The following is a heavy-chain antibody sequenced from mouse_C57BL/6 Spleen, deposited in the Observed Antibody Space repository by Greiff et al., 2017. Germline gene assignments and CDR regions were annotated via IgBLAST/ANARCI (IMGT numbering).Heavy chain of an antibody. Sequence: QVQLQQPGASLVIPAPSVKLSCNPSGYTFTSYWLLWVKQRPGQGLEWIGEIDPSDSYTNYHQKFKGKSKLTVATSSSTAYMPLSSLASVDSAGCDFARRGCDDREKHYFAYWRQGNILTAS. CDR2: IDPSDSYT. V-gene: IGHV1-69*01. D-gene: IGHD3-3*01. CDR3: ARRGCDDREKHYFAY. CDR1: GYTFTSYW. J-gene: IGHJ2*01.